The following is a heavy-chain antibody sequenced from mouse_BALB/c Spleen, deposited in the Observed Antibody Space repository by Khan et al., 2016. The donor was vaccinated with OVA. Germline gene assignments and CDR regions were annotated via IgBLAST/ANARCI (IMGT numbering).Heavy chain of an antibody. CDR3: SRSGYGFGAY. V-gene: IGHV1-54*01. Sequence: QVQLKQSGAELVRPGTSVKVSCKASGYAFTNYLIEWVKQRPGQGLEWIGVINPGSGGTNYNEKFKDKATLTADKSSSTAYMQRSSLTSDDSADYFCSRSGYGFGAYWGPGTLVTVSA. CDR2: INPGSGGT. CDR1: GYAFTNYL. D-gene: IGHD3-2*02. J-gene: IGHJ3*01.